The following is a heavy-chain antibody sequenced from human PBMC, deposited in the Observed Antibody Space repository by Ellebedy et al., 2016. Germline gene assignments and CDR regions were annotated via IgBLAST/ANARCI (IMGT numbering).Heavy chain of an antibody. J-gene: IGHJ1*01. CDR3: TRGPDHAKTGY. CDR1: GYSISSGYY. CDR2: FYHGATT. Sequence: SETLSLXCSVSGYSISSGYYWGWIRQSPGKGLQWIGDFYHGATTYYSPSLKSRVTISVDTSKNQFSLKLSSVTAADTAVYYCTRGPDHAKTGYWGQGTPVTVSS. V-gene: IGHV4-38-2*02. D-gene: IGHD1-14*01.